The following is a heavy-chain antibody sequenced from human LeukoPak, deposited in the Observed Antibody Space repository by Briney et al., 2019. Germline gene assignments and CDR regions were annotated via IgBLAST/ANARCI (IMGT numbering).Heavy chain of an antibody. J-gene: IGHJ4*02. CDR2: IWYDGSNK. CDR3: ARDSVSGDYYDSSGFGGYLDY. V-gene: IGHV3-33*01. D-gene: IGHD3-22*01. CDR1: GFTFSSYG. Sequence: PGRSLRLSCAASGFTFSSYGMHWVRQAPGKGLEWVAVIWYDGSNKYYADSVKGRFIISRDNSKNTLYLQMNSLRAEDTAVYYCARDSVSGDYYDSSGFGGYLDYWGQGTLVTVSS.